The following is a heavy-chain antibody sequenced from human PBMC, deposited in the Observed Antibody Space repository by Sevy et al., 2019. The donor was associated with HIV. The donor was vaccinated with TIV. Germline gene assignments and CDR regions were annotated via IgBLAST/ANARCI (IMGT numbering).Heavy chain of an antibody. D-gene: IGHD6-13*01. Sequence: GGSLRLSCTASGFTFGDYCMSWVRQAPGKGLEWVAFLKSDVYGGTVDHGASVRGRFVISRDDSKTIAYLQMNDLKTEDTGVYYCTRWKAAQSIFDYWGQGALVTVSS. CDR1: GFTFGDYC. CDR3: TRWKAAQSIFDY. CDR2: LKSDVYGGTV. V-gene: IGHV3-49*04. J-gene: IGHJ4*02.